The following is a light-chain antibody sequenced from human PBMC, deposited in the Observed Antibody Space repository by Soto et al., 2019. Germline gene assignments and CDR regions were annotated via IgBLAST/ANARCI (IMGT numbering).Light chain of an antibody. CDR2: GVS. CDR1: SSDVGSYNY. V-gene: IGLV2-14*01. J-gene: IGLJ3*02. Sequence: QSVLTQPASVSGSPGQSITISCTGTSSDVGSYNYVSWYQQHPGKAPKLIIYGVSNRPSGVSNRFSGSKSGNTASLTISGLQAEDEADYYCSSYTSSSTLRVFGGGTKLTVL. CDR3: SSYTSSSTLRV.